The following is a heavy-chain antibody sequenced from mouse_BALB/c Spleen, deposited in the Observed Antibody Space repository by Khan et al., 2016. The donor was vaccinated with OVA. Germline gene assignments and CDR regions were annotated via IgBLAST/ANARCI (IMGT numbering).Heavy chain of an antibody. CDR1: GYMFTSYW. V-gene: IGHV1-7*01. D-gene: IGHD1-1*01. Sequence: QVQLKQSGAELAKPGASAKMSCKASGYMFTSYWMNWVKQRPGQGLEWIGYINPTSGYTDYNQKFKDRATLTADKSSSTAYMQLSSLTFEDSAVYYCARSGYGSLAYWGQGALVTVS. CDR2: INPTSGYT. CDR3: ARSGYGSLAY. J-gene: IGHJ3*01.